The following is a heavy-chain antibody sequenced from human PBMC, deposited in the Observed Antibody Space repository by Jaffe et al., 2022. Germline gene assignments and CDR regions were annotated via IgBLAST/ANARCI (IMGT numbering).Heavy chain of an antibody. CDR1: GFTFGDYA. Sequence: EVQLVESGGGLVQPGRSLRLSCTASGFTFGDYAMSWVRQAPGKGLEWVGFIRSKAYGGTTEYAASVKGRFTISRDDSKSIAYLQMNSLKTEDTAVYYCTRVEGTVLLWFGESPQTTGWFDPWGQGTLVTVSS. J-gene: IGHJ5*02. CDR3: TRVEGTVLLWFGESPQTTGWFDP. CDR2: IRSKAYGGTT. D-gene: IGHD3-10*01. V-gene: IGHV3-49*04.